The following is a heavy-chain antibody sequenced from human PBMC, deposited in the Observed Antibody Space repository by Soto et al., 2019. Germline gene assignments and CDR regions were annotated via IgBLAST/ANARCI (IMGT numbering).Heavy chain of an antibody. CDR3: AGQHSYRSYGIDA. CDR1: GGSISRYY. D-gene: IGHD5-18*01. Sequence: PETLSLTCTVSGGSISRYYWSWIRQPPGKGLEWIGYIYYSGSTNYNPSLKSRVTISVDTSKNQFSLKLSSVTAADTAVYYCAGQHSYRSYGIDAWVQGTTVT. V-gene: IGHV4-59*08. J-gene: IGHJ6*02. CDR2: IYYSGST.